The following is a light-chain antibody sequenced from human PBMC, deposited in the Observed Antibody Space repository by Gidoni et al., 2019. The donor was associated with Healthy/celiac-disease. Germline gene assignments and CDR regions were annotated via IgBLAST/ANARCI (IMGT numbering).Light chain of an antibody. CDR2: GAS. CDR3: QQSNNWLYT. CDR1: QSVSSN. Sequence: EVVMTHTPATLSGSPGERATLSGRASQSVSSNLAWYQQKPCQPPRPLIYGASPRATGIPARFSGGASGTEFTLTISSLQSEDFAVYYCQQSNNWLYTFGQGTKLEIK. J-gene: IGKJ2*01. V-gene: IGKV3-15*01.